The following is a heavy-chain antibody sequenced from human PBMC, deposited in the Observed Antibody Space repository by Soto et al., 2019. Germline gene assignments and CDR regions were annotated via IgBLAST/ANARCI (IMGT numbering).Heavy chain of an antibody. CDR1: GGSISSSSYY. CDR2: IYYSGST. CDR3: ARHDIVVVPAAEGGNPFDP. D-gene: IGHD2-2*01. J-gene: IGHJ5*02. Sequence: SETLSLTCTVSGGSISSSSYYWGWIRQPPGKGLEWIGSIYYSGSTYYNPSLKSRVTISVDTSKNQFSLKLSSVTAADTAVYYCARHDIVVVPAAEGGNPFDPWVQGTLVT. V-gene: IGHV4-39*01.